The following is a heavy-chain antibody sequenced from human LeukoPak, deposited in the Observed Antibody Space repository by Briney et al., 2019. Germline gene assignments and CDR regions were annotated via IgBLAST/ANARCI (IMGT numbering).Heavy chain of an antibody. CDR3: ARASWVAAAGTPPDY. D-gene: IGHD6-13*01. Sequence: SETLSLTCTVSGGSISSGGYYWSWIRQPPGKGLEWIGYIYHSGSTYYNPSLKSRVTISVDRSKNQFSLKLSSVTAADTAVYYCARASWVAAAGTPPDYWGQGTLVTVSS. CDR1: GGSISSGGYY. CDR2: IYHSGST. V-gene: IGHV4-30-2*01. J-gene: IGHJ4*02.